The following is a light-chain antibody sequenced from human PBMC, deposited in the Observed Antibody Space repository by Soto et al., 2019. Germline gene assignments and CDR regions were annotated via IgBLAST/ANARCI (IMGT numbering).Light chain of an antibody. J-gene: IGLJ1*01. V-gene: IGLV2-14*01. Sequence: QSALTQPASVSGSPGQSITISCAGTSSDVGLYDYVSWYQQHPGKAPQLMIYAVSNRPSGVSNHFSASKSGNTASLFISGLQAEDEDDYYCSSYTSDSSYVFGSGTKV. CDR3: SSYTSDSSYV. CDR2: AVS. CDR1: SSDVGLYDY.